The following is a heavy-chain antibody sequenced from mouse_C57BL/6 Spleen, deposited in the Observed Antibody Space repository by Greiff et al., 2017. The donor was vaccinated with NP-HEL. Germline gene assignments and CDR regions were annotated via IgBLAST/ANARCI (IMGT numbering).Heavy chain of an antibody. J-gene: IGHJ4*01. V-gene: IGHV1-55*01. CDR3: AREGRWLLKGNYAMDD. Sequence: QVQLQQPGAELVKPGASVKMSCKASGYTFTSYWITWVKQRPGQGLEWIGDIYPGSGSTNYNEKFKSKATLTVDTSSSTAYMQLSSLTSEDSAVYYCAREGRWLLKGNYAMDDWGQGTSVTVSS. CDR1: GYTFTSYW. D-gene: IGHD2-3*01. CDR2: IYPGSGST.